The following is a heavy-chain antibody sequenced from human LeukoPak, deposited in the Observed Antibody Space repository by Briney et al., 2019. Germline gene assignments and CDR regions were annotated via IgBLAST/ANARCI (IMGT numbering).Heavy chain of an antibody. CDR3: ARSPRHYYDSSGYYWGFDY. J-gene: IGHJ4*02. CDR2: INPNSGGT. D-gene: IGHD3-22*01. CDR1: GYTFTGYY. V-gene: IGHV1-2*02. Sequence: ASVKVSCKASGYTFTGYYMHWVRQAPGQGLEWMGWINPNSGGTNYAQKFQGRVTMTRDTSISTAYMELRSLRSDDTAVYYCARSPRHYYDSSGYYWGFDYWGQGTLVTVSS.